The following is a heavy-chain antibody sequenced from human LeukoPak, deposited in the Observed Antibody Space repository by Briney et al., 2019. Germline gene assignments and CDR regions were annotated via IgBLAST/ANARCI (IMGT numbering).Heavy chain of an antibody. Sequence: GGSLRLSCAASGFTFRIDALHWVPEAPGKGRECVAVISYDVRNQYYGDSAKGRFTLSRDISKNTLYLQMRSLRAEARAVYYGARQGSVVAAYFDYSGQGTPVTLSS. V-gene: IGHV3-30*04. CDR2: ISYDVRNQ. J-gene: IGHJ4*02. CDR3: ARQGSVVAAYFDY. D-gene: IGHD2-15*01. CDR1: GFTFRIDA.